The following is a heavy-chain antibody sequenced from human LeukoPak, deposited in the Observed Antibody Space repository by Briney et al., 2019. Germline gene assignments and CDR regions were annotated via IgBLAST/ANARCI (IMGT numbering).Heavy chain of an antibody. V-gene: IGHV4-61*02. J-gene: IGHJ6*02. CDR1: GGSISSGSYY. Sequence: SQTLSLTCTVSGGSISSGSYYWSWIRPPAGKGLEWIGRIYTSGSTNYNPSLKSRVTISVDTSKNQFSLRLSSVTAADTAVYYCARAYYGMDVWGQGTTVTVSS. CDR2: IYTSGST. CDR3: ARAYYGMDV.